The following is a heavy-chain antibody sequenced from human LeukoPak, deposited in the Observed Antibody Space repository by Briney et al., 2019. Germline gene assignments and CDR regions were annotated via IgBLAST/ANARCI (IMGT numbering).Heavy chain of an antibody. CDR2: IYSGGNT. J-gene: IGHJ4*02. V-gene: IGHV3-53*01. D-gene: IGHD2-15*01. Sequence: GGSLRFSCTVSGFTVSTNSWSWVRQAPGKGLEWVSFIYSGGNTHYSDSVKGRFTISRDNSKNTLYLQMNSLRAEDTAIYYCARRAGEYSHPYDYWGQGTLVTVSS. CDR1: GFTVSTNS. CDR3: ARRAGEYSHPYDY.